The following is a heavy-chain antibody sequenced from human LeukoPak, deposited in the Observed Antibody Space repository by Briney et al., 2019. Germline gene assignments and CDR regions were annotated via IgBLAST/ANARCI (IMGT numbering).Heavy chain of an antibody. D-gene: IGHD6-13*01. CDR3: ARDTVAFEQQLGFDY. CDR2: IYTSGST. CDR1: GGSISTYY. Sequence: PSETLSLACTVSGGSISTYYWSWIGQPPGKGLEGIGRIYTSGSTNYNPSLKSRVTMSVDTSKNQFSLKLSSVTAADTAVYYCARDTVAFEQQLGFDYWGQGTLVTVSS. V-gene: IGHV4-4*07. J-gene: IGHJ4*02.